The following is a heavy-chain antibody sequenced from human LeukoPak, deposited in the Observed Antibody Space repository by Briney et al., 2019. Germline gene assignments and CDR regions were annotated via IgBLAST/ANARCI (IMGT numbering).Heavy chain of an antibody. J-gene: IGHJ4*02. Sequence: GGSLRLSCAASGFTFSTYAMHWVRQAPGKGLECVAVISYDGSDKYHADSVKGRFTISRDNSENTLYLQMNSLRAEDTAVYYCARGTYYYDSRGSYSGGLGYWGQGTLVTVPS. CDR1: GFTFSTYA. CDR3: ARGTYYYDSRGSYSGGLGY. CDR2: ISYDGSDK. V-gene: IGHV3-30*04. D-gene: IGHD3-22*01.